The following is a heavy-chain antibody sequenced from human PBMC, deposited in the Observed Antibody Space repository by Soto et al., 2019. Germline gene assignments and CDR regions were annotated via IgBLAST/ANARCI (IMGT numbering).Heavy chain of an antibody. Sequence: VQLVESGGGLVQPGGSLRLSCVASGFTLSGYAMNWVRQAPGKGLEWVSYISSSSSNIQYAGSVKGRFTISRDNAKNSLQLQINSLRDEDTAVYYCARDCSLGSRYCRWFDPWGQGTLVTVSS. D-gene: IGHD2-15*01. V-gene: IGHV3-48*02. J-gene: IGHJ5*02. CDR3: ARDCSLGSRYCRWFDP. CDR1: GFTLSGYA. CDR2: ISSSSSNI.